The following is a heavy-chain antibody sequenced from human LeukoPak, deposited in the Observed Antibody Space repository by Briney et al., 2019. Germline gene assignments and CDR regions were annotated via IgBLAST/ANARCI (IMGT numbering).Heavy chain of an antibody. V-gene: IGHV3-66*01. CDR2: IHSSGST. D-gene: IGHD3-3*01. Sequence: GGSLRLSCAASGFTVSRNFMSWVRQAPGKGLAWVSVIHSSGSTLYADSVRGRFSISRDISKNTLYLQINSLRVEDTSVYYCVRGGARYDRRFVFDSWGQGALVTVSS. J-gene: IGHJ4*02. CDR1: GFTVSRNF. CDR3: VRGGARYDRRFVFDS.